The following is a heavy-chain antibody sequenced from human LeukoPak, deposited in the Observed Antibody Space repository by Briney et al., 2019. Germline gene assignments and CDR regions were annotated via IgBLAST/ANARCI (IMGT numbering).Heavy chain of an antibody. CDR2: ISAYNGNT. J-gene: IGHJ4*02. CDR3: ARDAEGPYDYVWGSYRHDFDY. V-gene: IGHV1-18*01. D-gene: IGHD3-16*02. Sequence: GASVKVSCKASGYTFTSYGISWVRQAPGQGLEWMGWISAYNGNTNYAQKLQGRVTMTTDTSTSTAYMELRSLRSDDTAVYYCARDAEGPYDYVWGSYRHDFDYWGQGTLVTVSS. CDR1: GYTFTSYG.